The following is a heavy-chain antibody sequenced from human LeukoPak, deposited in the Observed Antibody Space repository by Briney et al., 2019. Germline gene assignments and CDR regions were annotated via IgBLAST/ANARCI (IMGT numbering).Heavy chain of an antibody. D-gene: IGHD2-15*01. CDR3: ATSARTYIGSSLDY. CDR1: GFTFSTYW. Sequence: GGSLRLSCAASGFTFSTYWMHWVRQDPGKGLVWVSRISSDASIASYADPVKGRFTISRDNAKNTLYLQMNSLRAEDTALYYCATSARTYIGSSLDYWGQGTLVTVSS. J-gene: IGHJ4*02. V-gene: IGHV3-74*01. CDR2: ISSDASIA.